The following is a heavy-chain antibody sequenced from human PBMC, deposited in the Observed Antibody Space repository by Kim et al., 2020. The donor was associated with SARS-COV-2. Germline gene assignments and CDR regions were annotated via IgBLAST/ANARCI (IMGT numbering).Heavy chain of an antibody. CDR3: ATQSRGLTAASRGFFDY. J-gene: IGHJ4*02. Sequence: LRSRVTISVDTSKNQFSLRLSSVTAADTAVFYCATQSRGLTAASRGFFDYWGQGALVTVSS. V-gene: IGHV4-39*01. D-gene: IGHD6-13*01.